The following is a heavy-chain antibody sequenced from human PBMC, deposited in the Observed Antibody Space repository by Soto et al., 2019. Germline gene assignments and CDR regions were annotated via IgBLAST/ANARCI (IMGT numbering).Heavy chain of an antibody. V-gene: IGHV4-31*01. D-gene: IGHD5-12*01. CDR3: ARASPITTVGQVQNWFDP. Sequence: QVQLQESGPGLVKPSETLSLTCTVSGGSISSGGYYWSWIRQHPGKGLEWIGYIYYSGSTYYNPSLKSLVTISVDTSKNPFSLKMSSVTAADTAIYYWARASPITTVGQVQNWFDPWGQGTLVTVSS. CDR2: IYYSGST. CDR1: GGSISSGGYY. J-gene: IGHJ5*02.